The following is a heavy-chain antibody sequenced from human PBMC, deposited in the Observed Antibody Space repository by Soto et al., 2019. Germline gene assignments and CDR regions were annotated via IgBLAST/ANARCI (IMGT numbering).Heavy chain of an antibody. Sequence: QLQLQESGSGLVKPSQTLSLTCAVSGGSISSGGYSWSWIRQPPGKGLEWIGYIYHSGSTYYNPSLKRRVHISVDRAKNQFSPKLSSVTGADTAVDYRAGSRSWNRGAFDYWGQGTLVTVSS. J-gene: IGHJ4*02. CDR2: IYHSGST. CDR1: GGSISSGGYS. V-gene: IGHV4-30-2*01. CDR3: AGSRSWNRGAFDY. D-gene: IGHD6-13*01.